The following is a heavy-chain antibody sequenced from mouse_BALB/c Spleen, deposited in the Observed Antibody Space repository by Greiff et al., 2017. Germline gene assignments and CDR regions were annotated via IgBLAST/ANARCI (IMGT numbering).Heavy chain of an antibody. V-gene: IGHV5-17*02. CDR1: GFTFSSFG. Sequence: EVNVVESGGGLVQPGGSRKLSCAASGFTFSSFGMHWVRQAPEKGLEWVAYISSGSSTIYYADTVKGRFTISRDNPKNTLFLQMTSLRSEDTAMYYCARYDYDAMDYWGQGTSVTVSS. CDR3: ARYDYDAMDY. CDR2: ISSGSSTI. J-gene: IGHJ4*01.